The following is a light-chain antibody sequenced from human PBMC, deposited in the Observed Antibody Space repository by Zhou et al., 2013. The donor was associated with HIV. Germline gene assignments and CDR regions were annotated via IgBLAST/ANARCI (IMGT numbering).Light chain of an antibody. J-gene: IGKJ2*01. CDR3: QQYNNWPPVT. Sequence: EIVLTQSPATLSLSPGERATLSCGASQSVSSSYLAWYQQTPGQAPRLLIYGASTRATGIPARFSGSGSGTEFTLTISSLQSEDFAVYYCQQYNNWPPVTFGQGTKLEIK. V-gene: IGKV3-15*01. CDR1: QSVSSSY. CDR2: GAS.